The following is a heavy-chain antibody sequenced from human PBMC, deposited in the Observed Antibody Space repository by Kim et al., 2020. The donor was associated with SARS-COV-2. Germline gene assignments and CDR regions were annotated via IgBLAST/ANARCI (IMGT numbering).Heavy chain of an antibody. D-gene: IGHD3-16*01. J-gene: IGHJ4*02. CDR1: GGSISSSSYY. CDR2: IYYSGST. CDR3: ARLVNDYVWGSPY. V-gene: IGHV4-39*01. Sequence: SETLSLTCTVSGGSISSSSYYWGWIRQPPGKGLEWIGSIYYSGSTYYNPSLKSRVTISVDTSKNQFSLKLSSVTAADTAVYYCARLVNDYVWGSPYWGQGTLVTVSS.